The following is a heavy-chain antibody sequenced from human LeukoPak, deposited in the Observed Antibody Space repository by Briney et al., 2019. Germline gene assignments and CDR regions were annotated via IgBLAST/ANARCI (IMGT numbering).Heavy chain of an antibody. J-gene: IGHJ6*02. Sequence: PGGSLRLSCTTSGFNFGDHTMTWVRQAPGKGLEWVGFIRSKAYRGTTEYAASVKGTFTISRDDSKSVVYLQMNSLKSEDTAVYYCSRGPIQLWVHNGVDVWGQGTTVTVSS. CDR2: IRSKAYRGTT. CDR3: SRGPIQLWVHNGVDV. CDR1: GFNFGDHT. V-gene: IGHV3-49*04. D-gene: IGHD5-18*01.